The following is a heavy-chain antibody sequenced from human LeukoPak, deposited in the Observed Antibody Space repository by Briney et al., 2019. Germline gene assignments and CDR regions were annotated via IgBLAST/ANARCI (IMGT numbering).Heavy chain of an antibody. Sequence: GGSLRLSCAASGFTFSSYWMSWVRQAPGKGLEWVANTKQDGSEKYYVDSVKGRFTISRDNAKNSLYLQMNSLRAEDTAVYYCARELLGHGYNSGDFDYWGQGTLVTVSS. V-gene: IGHV3-7*01. D-gene: IGHD5-24*01. CDR2: TKQDGSEK. J-gene: IGHJ4*02. CDR3: ARELLGHGYNSGDFDY. CDR1: GFTFSSYW.